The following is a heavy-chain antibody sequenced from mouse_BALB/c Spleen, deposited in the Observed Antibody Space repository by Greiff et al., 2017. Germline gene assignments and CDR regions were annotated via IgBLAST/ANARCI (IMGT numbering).Heavy chain of an antibody. Sequence: EVKVVESGGGLVQPGGSRKLSCAASGFTFSSFGMHWVRQAPEKGLEWVAYISSGSSTIYYADTVKGRFTISRDNPKNTLFLQMTSLRSEDTAMYYCARSPYGNYGGYYAMDYWGQGTSVTVSS. J-gene: IGHJ4*01. V-gene: IGHV5-17*02. CDR1: GFTFSSFG. CDR3: ARSPYGNYGGYYAMDY. CDR2: ISSGSSTI. D-gene: IGHD2-1*01.